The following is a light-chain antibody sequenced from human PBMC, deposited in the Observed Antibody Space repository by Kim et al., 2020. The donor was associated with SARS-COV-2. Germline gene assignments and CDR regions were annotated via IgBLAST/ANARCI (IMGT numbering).Light chain of an antibody. CDR2: YYR. J-gene: IGLJ2*01. CDR1: SIASKT. Sequence: APGKTATITCGGNSIASKTVHWYQQRPGQRPVLVIYYYRDRPSGIPERFSGSNSGNTATLTISRVEAGDEADYYCQVWDSTNDHPVFGGGTQLTVL. V-gene: IGLV3-21*04. CDR3: QVWDSTNDHPV.